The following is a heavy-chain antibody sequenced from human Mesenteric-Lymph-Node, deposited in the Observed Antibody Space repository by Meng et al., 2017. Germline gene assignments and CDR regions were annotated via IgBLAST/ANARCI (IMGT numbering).Heavy chain of an antibody. CDR1: GNTFSSYA. Sequence: VQVARSGGEVKKPGASVKVSCRASGNTFSSYAISWVRQAPGQGLEWMGGIIPIFGTANYAQKFQGRVTITADKSTSTAYMELSSLRSEDTAVYYCAKVGTGWVDYWGQGTLVTVSS. CDR2: IIPIFGTA. J-gene: IGHJ4*02. D-gene: IGHD1-1*01. V-gene: IGHV1-69*06. CDR3: AKVGTGWVDY.